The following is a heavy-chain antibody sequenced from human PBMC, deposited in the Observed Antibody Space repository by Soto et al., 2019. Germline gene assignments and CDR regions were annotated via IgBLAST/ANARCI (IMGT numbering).Heavy chain of an antibody. D-gene: IGHD3-9*01. CDR2: IYYSGST. V-gene: IGHV4-39*01. J-gene: IGHJ6*02. Sequence: SETLSLTCTVSGGSISSSSYYWGWIRQPPGKGLEWIGSIYYSGSTYYNPSLKSRVTISVDTSKNQFSLKLSSVTAADTAVYYCARRVRGGSYYDILTGYSYYYYYGMDVWGQGTTVTVS. CDR3: ARRVRGGSYYDILTGYSYYYYYGMDV. CDR1: GGSISSSSYY.